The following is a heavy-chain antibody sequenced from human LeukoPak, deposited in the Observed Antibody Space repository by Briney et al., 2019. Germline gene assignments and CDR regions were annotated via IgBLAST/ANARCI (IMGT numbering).Heavy chain of an antibody. CDR1: GFTFSRYY. D-gene: IGHD6-13*01. J-gene: IGHJ4*02. CDR2: INSDGRST. V-gene: IGHV3-74*01. Sequence: GGSLRLSCAASGFTFSRYYMHWVRQAPGKGLVWVSRINSDGRSTTYADSVGGRFTVSRDNAKNTLYLQMNSLKVEDTAMYYCTRVFVGDEYSSSGYWGQGTLVTVSS. CDR3: TRVFVGDEYSSSGY.